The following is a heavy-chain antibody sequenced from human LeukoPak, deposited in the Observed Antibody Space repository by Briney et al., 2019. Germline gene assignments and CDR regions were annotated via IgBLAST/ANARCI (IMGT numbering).Heavy chain of an antibody. Sequence: GSSVKVSCKASGGTFSSYAISWVRQAPGQGLEWMGGIIPIFGTANYAQKLQGRVTMTTDTSTSTAYMELRSLRSDDTAVYYCARTANPSRDAFDIWGQGTMVTVSS. D-gene: IGHD6-13*01. V-gene: IGHV1-69*05. CDR3: ARTANPSRDAFDI. J-gene: IGHJ3*02. CDR1: GGTFSSYA. CDR2: IIPIFGTA.